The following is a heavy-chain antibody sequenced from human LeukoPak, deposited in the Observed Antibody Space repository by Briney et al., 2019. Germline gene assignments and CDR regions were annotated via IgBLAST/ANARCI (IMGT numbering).Heavy chain of an antibody. CDR2: IYSSGST. J-gene: IGHJ4*02. Sequence: SETLSLTCTVSGGSISSGSYYWSWIRQPAGKGLEWIGRIYSSGSTNYNPSLKSRVTISVDTSKNQFSLKLSSVTAADTAVYYCARMDRGSNWNYGNFDYWGQGTLVTVSS. CDR1: GGSISSGSYY. D-gene: IGHD1-7*01. V-gene: IGHV4-61*02. CDR3: ARMDRGSNWNYGNFDY.